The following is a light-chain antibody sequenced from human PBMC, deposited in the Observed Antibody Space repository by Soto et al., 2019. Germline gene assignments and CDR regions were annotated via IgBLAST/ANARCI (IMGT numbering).Light chain of an antibody. CDR2: GAS. V-gene: IGKV3-15*01. Sequence: EIVMTQSPATLSVSPGERATLSCRASQSVSSNLAWYRQKPGQAPRLLIYGASTRAAGIPARFSGSGYGTEFTLDISSLQSEDFAVYYCQQHNHWPSFGQGTKLEIK. J-gene: IGKJ2*01. CDR3: QQHNHWPS. CDR1: QSVSSN.